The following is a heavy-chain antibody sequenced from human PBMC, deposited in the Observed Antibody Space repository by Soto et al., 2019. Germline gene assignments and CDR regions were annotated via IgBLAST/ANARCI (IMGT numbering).Heavy chain of an antibody. D-gene: IGHD3-9*01. CDR1: PGSISSGDYS. J-gene: IGHJ5*02. CDR2: IYNSGIT. V-gene: IGHV4-30-4*01. Sequence: ASETLSLPSTVFPGSISSGDYSWSWVLQSPGKGLEWIGHIYNSGITYYNPSLKSRVVISIDTSRNQFSLRLNSLTAADRAVYFCARGVTDFRRVSRFWFDLLGQGTVVTGSS. CDR3: ARGVTDFRRVSRFWFDL.